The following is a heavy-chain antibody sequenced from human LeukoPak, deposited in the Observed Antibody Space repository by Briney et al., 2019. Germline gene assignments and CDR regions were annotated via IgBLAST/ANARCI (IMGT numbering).Heavy chain of an antibody. Sequence: ASVKVSCKASGYTFTSYDINWVRQAPGQGLEWMGWISAYNGNTNYAQKLQGRVTMTTDTSTSTAYMELRSLRSDDTAVYYCAREVLYYGSGSPYYYYYGMDVWGQGTTVTVSS. CDR2: ISAYNGNT. D-gene: IGHD3-10*01. CDR1: GYTFTSYD. V-gene: IGHV1-18*01. J-gene: IGHJ6*02. CDR3: AREVLYYGSGSPYYYYYGMDV.